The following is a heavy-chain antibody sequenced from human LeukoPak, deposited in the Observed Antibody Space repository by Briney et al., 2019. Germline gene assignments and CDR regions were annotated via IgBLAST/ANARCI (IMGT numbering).Heavy chain of an antibody. V-gene: IGHV3-15*01. CDR3: TTVSQGSSGWYLWGTENYYYYYMDV. Sequence: GGSLRLSCAASGFTFSNAWVSWVRQAPGKGLEWVGRIKSKTDGGTTDYAAPVKGRFTISRDDSKNTLYLQMNSLKTEDTAVYYCTTVSQGSSGWYLWGTENYYYYYMDVWGKGTTVTVSS. CDR1: GFTFSNAW. J-gene: IGHJ6*03. D-gene: IGHD6-19*01. CDR2: IKSKTDGGTT.